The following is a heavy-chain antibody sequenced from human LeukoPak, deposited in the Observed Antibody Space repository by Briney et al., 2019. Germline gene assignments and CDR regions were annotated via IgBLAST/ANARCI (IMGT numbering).Heavy chain of an antibody. D-gene: IGHD6-6*01. Sequence: PGGTLRLSCAASGFTFSSYGMSWVRQAPGKGLEWVSAISGSGGSTYYTDSVKGRFTISRDNAKNSLHLQMNSLRAEDTAVYYCARVRVGSSRINYYYYYMDVWGKGTTVTVSS. CDR1: GFTFSSYG. J-gene: IGHJ6*03. V-gene: IGHV3-23*01. CDR3: ARVRVGSSRINYYYYYMDV. CDR2: ISGSGGST.